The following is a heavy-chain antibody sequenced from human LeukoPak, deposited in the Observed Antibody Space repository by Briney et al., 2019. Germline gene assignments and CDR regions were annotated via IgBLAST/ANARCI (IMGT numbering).Heavy chain of an antibody. D-gene: IGHD2-2*01. CDR1: GGSISSYY. Sequence: TSETPSLTCTVSGGSISSYYWSWIRQPPGKGLEWIGYIYYSGSTNYNPSLKSRVTISVDTSKNQFSLKLSSVTAADTAVYYCARGYCSSTSCYYYYYYYMDVWGKGTTVTVSS. CDR2: IYYSGST. CDR3: ARGYCSSTSCYYYYYYYMDV. V-gene: IGHV4-59*01. J-gene: IGHJ6*03.